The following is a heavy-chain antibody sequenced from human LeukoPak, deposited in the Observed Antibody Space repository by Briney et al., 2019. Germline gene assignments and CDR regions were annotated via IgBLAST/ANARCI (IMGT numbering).Heavy chain of an antibody. Sequence: ASVKVSCKASGYTFTSYYMHWVRQAPGQGLEWMGIINPSGGTTTYAQKFQGRVTMTRDMSTSTVYMELSSLRSEDTAVYYCASGGYSYGYTFDYWGQGTLVTDSS. J-gene: IGHJ4*02. CDR3: ASGGYSYGYTFDY. D-gene: IGHD5-18*01. V-gene: IGHV1-46*01. CDR2: INPSGGTT. CDR1: GYTFTSYY.